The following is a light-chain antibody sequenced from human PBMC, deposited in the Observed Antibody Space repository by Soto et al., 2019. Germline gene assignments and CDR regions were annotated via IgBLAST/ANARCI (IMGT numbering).Light chain of an antibody. Sequence: EIVLTQSPGTLSLSPGERATLSCRASHSVSSTYLAWYQQKPGQAPRLLIYGASSRATGIPDRFSGGGSGTDFTLTISRLEPEDFAGYYCQQYGSSPYTFGQGTKLDIK. V-gene: IGKV3-20*01. CDR1: HSVSSTY. J-gene: IGKJ2*01. CDR2: GAS. CDR3: QQYGSSPYT.